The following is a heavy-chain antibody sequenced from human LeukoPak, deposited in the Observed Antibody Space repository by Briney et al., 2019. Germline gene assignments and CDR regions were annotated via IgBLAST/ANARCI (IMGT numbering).Heavy chain of an antibody. Sequence: GGSLRLSCAASGFTFSSYGMHWVRQAPGKGLEWVSYISSSGSTIYYADSVKGRFTISRDNAKNSLYLQMNSLRAEDTAVYYCARDRIAAYSDYWGQGTLVTVSS. D-gene: IGHD6-13*01. CDR2: ISSSGSTI. CDR3: ARDRIAAYSDY. V-gene: IGHV3-48*04. CDR1: GFTFSSYG. J-gene: IGHJ4*02.